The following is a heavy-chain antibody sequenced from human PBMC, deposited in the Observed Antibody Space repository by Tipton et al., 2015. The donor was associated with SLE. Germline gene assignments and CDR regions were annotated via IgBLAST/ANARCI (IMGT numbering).Heavy chain of an antibody. Sequence: SLRLSCAASGFTFSSYGMHWVRQAPGKGLEWVAVISYDGSNKYYADSVKGRFTNSRDNAKNSLYLQMNSLRAEDTAVYYCARDYSSGWFRGDYWGQGTLVTVSS. V-gene: IGHV3-30*03. CDR1: GFTFSSYG. CDR3: ARDYSSGWFRGDY. CDR2: ISYDGSNK. J-gene: IGHJ4*02. D-gene: IGHD6-19*01.